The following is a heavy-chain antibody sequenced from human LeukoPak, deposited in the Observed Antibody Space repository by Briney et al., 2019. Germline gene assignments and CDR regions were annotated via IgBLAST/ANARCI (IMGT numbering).Heavy chain of an antibody. CDR1: GGSLSSYY. Sequence: PSETLSLTCTVSGGSLSSYYWSWIRQPPGKGLEWIGYIYYSGSTNYNPSLKSRVTISVDTSKNQFSLKLSSVTAADTAVYYCARQGTIAAAFLHWGQGTLVTVSS. D-gene: IGHD6-13*01. CDR3: ARQGTIAAAFLH. V-gene: IGHV4-59*08. CDR2: IYYSGST. J-gene: IGHJ1*01.